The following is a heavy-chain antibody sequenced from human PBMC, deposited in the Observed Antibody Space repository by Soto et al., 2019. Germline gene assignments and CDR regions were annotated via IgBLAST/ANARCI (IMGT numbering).Heavy chain of an antibody. V-gene: IGHV4-34*01. CDR2: INHSAST. Sequence: QVQLQQWGAGLLKPSETLSLTCGVYGGSFSGYYWSWIRQPPGKGLEWIGEINHSASTNYNPSLKSRVTISVDTSKNQFSLKLSSVTAADTAVYYCARVPYMDVWGKGTTVTVSS. CDR3: ARVPYMDV. CDR1: GGSFSGYY. J-gene: IGHJ6*03.